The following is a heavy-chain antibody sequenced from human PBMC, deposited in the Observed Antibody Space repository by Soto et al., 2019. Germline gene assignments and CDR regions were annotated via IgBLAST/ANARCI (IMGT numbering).Heavy chain of an antibody. CDR3: ARGDGVVIILGGFDY. J-gene: IGHJ4*02. Sequence: QVQLVESGGGVVQPGRSLRLSCAASGFTFSSYGMHWVRQAPGKGLEWVAVIWYDGSNKYYADSVKGRFTISRDNSKNTLYLQMNSLRAEDTAVYYCARGDGVVIILGGFDYWGQGTLVTVSS. CDR2: IWYDGSNK. D-gene: IGHD3-3*01. CDR1: GFTFSSYG. V-gene: IGHV3-33*01.